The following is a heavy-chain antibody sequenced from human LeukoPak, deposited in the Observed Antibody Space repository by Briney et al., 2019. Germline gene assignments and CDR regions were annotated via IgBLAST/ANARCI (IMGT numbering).Heavy chain of an antibody. CDR2: IYYSGST. Sequence: PSETLSLTCTVSGGSISSSSYYWGWIRQPPGKGLEWIGSIYYSGSTYYNPSLKSRVTISVDTSKNQFSLKLSSVTAADTAVYYCARRYYDSRLDYWGQGTLVTVSS. D-gene: IGHD3-22*01. CDR3: ARRYYDSRLDY. V-gene: IGHV4-39*01. J-gene: IGHJ4*02. CDR1: GGSISSSSYY.